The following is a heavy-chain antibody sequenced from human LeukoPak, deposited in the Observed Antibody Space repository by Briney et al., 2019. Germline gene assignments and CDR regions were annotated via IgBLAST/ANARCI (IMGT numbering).Heavy chain of an antibody. D-gene: IGHD6-19*01. CDR3: ARETKHFTGYSSGWYYFDY. J-gene: IGHJ4*02. CDR1: GFTVSSNY. V-gene: IGHV3-66*01. Sequence: GGSLRLSCAASGFTVSSNYMSWVRQAPGKGLEWASVIYSGGSTHYADSVKGRFTISRDNSKNTLYLQMNSLRAEDTAVYYCARETKHFTGYSSGWYYFDYWGQGTLVTVSS. CDR2: IYSGGST.